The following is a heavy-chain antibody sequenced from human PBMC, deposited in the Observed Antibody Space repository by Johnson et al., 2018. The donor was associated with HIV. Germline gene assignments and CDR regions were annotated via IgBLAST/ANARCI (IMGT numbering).Heavy chain of an antibody. CDR2: ISYDGSNK. CDR3: ARESIHSSGWSSEAFDI. CDR1: GFTFSSYA. J-gene: IGHJ3*02. V-gene: IGHV3-30-3*01. Sequence: QVQLVESGGGVVQPGRSLRLSCAASGFTFSSYAMHWVRQAPGKGLEWVAVISYDGSNKYYADSVKGRFTISRDNSKKKLYLQMNSLRAEDTDLYYCARESIHSSGWSSEAFDIWGQGTMVTVSS. D-gene: IGHD6-19*01.